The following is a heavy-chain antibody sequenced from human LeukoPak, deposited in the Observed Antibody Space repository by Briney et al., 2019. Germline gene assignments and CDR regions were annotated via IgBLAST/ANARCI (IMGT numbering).Heavy chain of an antibody. D-gene: IGHD3-22*01. CDR1: GGSFSGYY. V-gene: IGHV4-34*01. CDR3: ARGRIYYDSSGYYHWFDP. CDR2: INHSGST. Sequence: SETLSLTCAVYGGSFSGYYWSWIRQPPGKGLEWIGEINHSGSTNYNPSLKSRVTISVDTSKNQFSLKLSSVTAADTAVYYCARGRIYYDSSGYYHWFDPWGQGTLVTVSS. J-gene: IGHJ5*02.